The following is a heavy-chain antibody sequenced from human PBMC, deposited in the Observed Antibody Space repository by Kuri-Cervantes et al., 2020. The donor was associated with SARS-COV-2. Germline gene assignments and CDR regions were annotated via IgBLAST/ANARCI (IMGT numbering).Heavy chain of an antibody. Sequence: SQTLSLTCAVYGGSFSDYYWSWVRQPPGKGLEWIGEINHSGNTNYDPSLKSRVTISVDTSKNQFSLKLSSVTAADTAVYYCARGSHPYGDKRRGAFDIWGQGTMVTVSS. CDR2: INHSGNT. CDR3: ARGSHPYGDKRRGAFDI. D-gene: IGHD4-17*01. V-gene: IGHV4-34*01. CDR1: GGSFSDYY. J-gene: IGHJ3*02.